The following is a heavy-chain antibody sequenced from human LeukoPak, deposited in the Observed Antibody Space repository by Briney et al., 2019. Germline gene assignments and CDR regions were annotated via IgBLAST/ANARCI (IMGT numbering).Heavy chain of an antibody. CDR2: ISYDGSNK. CDR1: GFTFSSYG. D-gene: IGHD5-18*01. V-gene: IGHV3-30*03. CDR3: ARAGGYTYGDLTFDI. J-gene: IGHJ3*02. Sequence: PGGSLRLSCAASGFTFSSYGMHWVRQAPGKGLEGVAVISYDGSNKYYADSVKGRFTVSRDNSKNTLSLQMNGLRAEDTAVYYCARAGGYTYGDLTFDIWGQGTMVTVSS.